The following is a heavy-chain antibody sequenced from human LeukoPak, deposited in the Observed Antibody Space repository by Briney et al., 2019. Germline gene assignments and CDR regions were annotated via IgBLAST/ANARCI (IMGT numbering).Heavy chain of an antibody. J-gene: IGHJ4*02. CDR3: ARGPSDYGDYLFDY. CDR1: GGSFSGYY. V-gene: IGHV4-34*01. CDR2: IYHSGST. D-gene: IGHD4-17*01. Sequence: KPSETLSLTCAVYGGSFSGYYWSWIRQPPGKGLXXXGEIYHSGSTNYNPSLKSRVTISVDTSKNQFSLKLSSVTAADTAVYYCARGPSDYGDYLFDYWGQGTLVTVSS.